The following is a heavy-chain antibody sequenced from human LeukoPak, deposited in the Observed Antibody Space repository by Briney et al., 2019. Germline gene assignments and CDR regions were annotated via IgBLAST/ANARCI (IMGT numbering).Heavy chain of an antibody. CDR1: GYTLTELS. V-gene: IGHV1-24*01. D-gene: IGHD3-10*01. J-gene: IGHJ6*02. CDR3: ATDLLAVRGVINYYGMDV. Sequence: GASVKVSCKVSGYTLTELSMHWVRQAPGKGLEWMGGFDPEDGDTIYAQKFQGRVTMTEDTSTDTAYMELSSLRSEDTAVYYCATDLLAVRGVINYYGMDVWGQGTTVTVSS. CDR2: FDPEDGDT.